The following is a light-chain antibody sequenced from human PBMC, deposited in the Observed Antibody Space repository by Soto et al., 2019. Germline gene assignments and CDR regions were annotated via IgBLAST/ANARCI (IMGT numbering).Light chain of an antibody. V-gene: IGKV1-5*01. CDR3: QQYSSYPLT. Sequence: DIQMTQSPSTLSASVGDRVTIACRASQSISSYLAWYQRTPGKAPKLLIYDASNLETGVPSRFSGSGSGTEFTLTISSLQPDEFATYYCQQYSSYPLTFGGGTKVEI. CDR1: QSISSY. CDR2: DAS. J-gene: IGKJ4*01.